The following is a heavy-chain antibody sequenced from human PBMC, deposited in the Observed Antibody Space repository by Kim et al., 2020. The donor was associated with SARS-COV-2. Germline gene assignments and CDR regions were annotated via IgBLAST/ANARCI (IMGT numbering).Heavy chain of an antibody. CDR2: INPNSGGT. Sequence: ASVKVSCKASGYTFTGYYMHWVRQAPGQGLDWMGRINPNSGGTNYAQKFQGRVTMTRDTSISTAYMELSRLRSDDTAVYYCARDVEHPLYNWNYIPKGYYYGMDVWGQGTTVTVSS. D-gene: IGHD1-7*01. V-gene: IGHV1-2*06. CDR3: ARDVEHPLYNWNYIPKGYYYGMDV. J-gene: IGHJ6*02. CDR1: GYTFTGYY.